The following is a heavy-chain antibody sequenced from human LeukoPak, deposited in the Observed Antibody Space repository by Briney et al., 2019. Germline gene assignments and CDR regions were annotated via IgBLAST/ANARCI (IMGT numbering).Heavy chain of an antibody. CDR3: ARITLYSSGWYYFDY. J-gene: IGHJ4*02. CDR2: IYYSGST. D-gene: IGHD6-19*01. V-gene: IGHV4-59*01. Sequence: SETLSLTCTVSGGSISSYYWSWIRQPPGKGLEWIGYIYYSGSTNYNPSLKSRVTISVDTSKNQFSLKLSSVTAADTAVYYCARITLYSSGWYYFDYWGQGTLVTVSS. CDR1: GGSISSYY.